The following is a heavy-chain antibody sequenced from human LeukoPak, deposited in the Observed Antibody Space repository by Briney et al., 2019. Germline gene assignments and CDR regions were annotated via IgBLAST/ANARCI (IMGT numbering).Heavy chain of an antibody. V-gene: IGHV3-15*01. CDR3: TKDPSGSYFVDYFDY. J-gene: IGHJ4*02. Sequence: GGSLRLSCAASGFTFSNAWMSWVRQAPGKGLEWVGRIKSKTDGGTTDYAAPVKGRFTISRDDSKNTLYLQMNSLKTEDTAVYYCTKDPSGSYFVDYFDYWGQGTLVTVSS. CDR1: GFTFSNAW. CDR2: IKSKTDGGTT. D-gene: IGHD1-26*01.